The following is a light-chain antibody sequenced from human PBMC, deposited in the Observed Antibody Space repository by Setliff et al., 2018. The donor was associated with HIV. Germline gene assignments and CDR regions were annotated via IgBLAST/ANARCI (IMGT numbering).Light chain of an antibody. J-gene: IGLJ1*01. V-gene: IGLV2-14*01. CDR1: SGDVGAYQY. CDR2: EVS. CDR3: SSYTTSNTYV. Sequence: QSALTQPASVSGSPGQSITISCTGTSGDVGAYQYVSWYQQHPGKAPKLMIFEVSYRPSGVPDRFSGSKSVNTASLTISGLQAEDEADYYCSSYTTSNTYVFGTGTKVTVL.